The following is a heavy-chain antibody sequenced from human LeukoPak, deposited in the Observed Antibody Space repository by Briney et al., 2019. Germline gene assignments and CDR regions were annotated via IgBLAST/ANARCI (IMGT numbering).Heavy chain of an antibody. CDR1: GFTFDDYA. Sequence: GGSLRLSCAASGFTFDDYAMHWVRQAPGKGLEWVSGISWKSGSIGYADSVKGRFTISRDNAKNSLYLQMNSLRAEDMALYYCAKVSNYYYYYMDVWGKGTTVTVSS. CDR3: AKVSNYYYYYMDV. V-gene: IGHV3-9*03. J-gene: IGHJ6*03. CDR2: ISWKSGSI.